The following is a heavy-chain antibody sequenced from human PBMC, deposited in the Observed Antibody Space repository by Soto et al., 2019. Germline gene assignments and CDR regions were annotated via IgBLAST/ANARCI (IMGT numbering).Heavy chain of an antibody. CDR2: ISSSSSTI. CDR1: GFTFSSYS. V-gene: IGHV3-48*01. CDR3: AREDLVVVAATRVRGGWFDP. J-gene: IGHJ5*02. D-gene: IGHD2-15*01. Sequence: EVQLVESGGGLVQPGGSLRLSCAASGFTFSSYSMNWVRQAPGKGLEWVSYISSSSSTIYYEDSVKGRFTIARDNAKNSLYLQMNSLRAEDTAVYYCAREDLVVVAATRVRGGWFDPWGQGTLVTVSS.